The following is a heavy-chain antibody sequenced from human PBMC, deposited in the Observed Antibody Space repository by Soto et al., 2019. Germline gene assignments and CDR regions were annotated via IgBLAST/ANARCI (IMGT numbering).Heavy chain of an antibody. D-gene: IGHD3-10*01. CDR2: IYYSGST. J-gene: IGHJ1*01. Sequence: TXETLSLTGTVSGGSISSYYWSWIRQPPGKGLEWIGYIYYSGSTNYNPSLKSRVTIAVDTSKNQFSLKLTSVTAADTAVYFCASTINMVRGVIRQMDFQHWGQGTLVTVSS. CDR1: GGSISSYY. CDR3: ASTINMVRGVIRQMDFQH. V-gene: IGHV4-59*01.